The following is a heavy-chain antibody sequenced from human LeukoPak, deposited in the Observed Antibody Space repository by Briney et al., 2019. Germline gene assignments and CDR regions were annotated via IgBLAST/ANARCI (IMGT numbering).Heavy chain of an antibody. CDR1: GFTFSRYS. CDR3: AREDVWGTYRTATYDY. V-gene: IGHV3-7*03. Sequence: QPGRSLRLSCAASGFTFSRYSMNWVRQAPGKGLEWVANIKQDGSEKYYVDSVKGRFTISRDNAKNSLYLQMNSLRAEDTAVYYCAREDVWGTYRTATYDYWGQGTLVTVSS. J-gene: IGHJ4*02. CDR2: IKQDGSEK. D-gene: IGHD3-16*02.